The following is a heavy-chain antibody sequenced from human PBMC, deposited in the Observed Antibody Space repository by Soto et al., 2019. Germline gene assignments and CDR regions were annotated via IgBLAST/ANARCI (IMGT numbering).Heavy chain of an antibody. CDR1: GFTFSPYW. CDR3: VREVISDDKSHSRGWFDT. V-gene: IGHV3-74*01. Sequence: EVQLVESGGGLVQPGGSLRLSCATSGFTFSPYWMHWVRQAPGMGLMWVSRINHDGSDTIYADSVRGRFIVSRDNAQNTVYLQMNSLTVEDTAVYYCVREVISDDKSHSRGWFDTWGHGALVTVSS. CDR2: INHDGSDT. J-gene: IGHJ5*01. D-gene: IGHD3-10*01.